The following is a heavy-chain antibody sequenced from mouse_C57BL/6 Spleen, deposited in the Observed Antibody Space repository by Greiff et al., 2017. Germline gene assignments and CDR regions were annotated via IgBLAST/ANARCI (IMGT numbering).Heavy chain of an antibody. V-gene: IGHV1-54*01. CDR2: INPGSGGT. Sequence: QVQLRQSGAELVRPGTSVKVSCKASGYAFTNYLIEWVKQRPGQGLEWIGVINPGSGGTNYNEKFKGKATLTADKSSSTAYMQLSSLTSEDSAVYFCAREGGWYFDVWGTGTTVTVSS. CDR3: AREGGWYFDV. CDR1: GYAFTNYL. J-gene: IGHJ1*03.